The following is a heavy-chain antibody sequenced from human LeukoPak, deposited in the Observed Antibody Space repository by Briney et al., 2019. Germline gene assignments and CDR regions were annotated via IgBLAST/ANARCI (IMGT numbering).Heavy chain of an antibody. D-gene: IGHD6-6*01. CDR1: GFTVSSNY. J-gene: IGHJ4*02. CDR3: ASFEYSSSFDY. CDR2: IYSGGST. Sequence: GGSLRLSCAASGFTVSSNYMSWVRQAPGKGLEWVSVIYSGGSTYYADSVKGRFTISRDNAKNSLYLQMNSLRAEDTAVYYCASFEYSSSFDYWGQGTLVTVSS. V-gene: IGHV3-53*01.